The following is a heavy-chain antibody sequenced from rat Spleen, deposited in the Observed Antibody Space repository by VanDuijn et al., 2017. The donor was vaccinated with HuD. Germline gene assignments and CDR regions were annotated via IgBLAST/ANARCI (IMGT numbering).Heavy chain of an antibody. Sequence: EVQLVESGGGLVQPGRSLKLSCAASGFISSDHYVAWVRQAPTKGLEWVATINYDGRSTFYRDSVRDRFTISRDNGKNTLYLKIDSMKSVDTATYSCARRDRGDRTYYSVMDGWVQGVSVTVSS. CDR1: GFISSDHY. CDR2: INYDGRST. J-gene: IGHJ4*01. CDR3: ARRDRGDRTYYSVMDG. D-gene: IGHD4-3*01. V-gene: IGHV5-29*01.